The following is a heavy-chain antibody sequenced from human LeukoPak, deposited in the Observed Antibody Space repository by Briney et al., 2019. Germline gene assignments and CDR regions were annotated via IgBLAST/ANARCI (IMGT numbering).Heavy chain of an antibody. J-gene: IGHJ4*02. CDR2: ISAYNGNT. CDR3: ARGSATVVMRGGFDY. Sequence: ASVKVSCKASGYTFTSYGISWVRQAPGQGLEWMGWISAYNGNTNYAQKLQGRVTMTTDTSTSTAYMELRSLRSGDTAVYYCARGSATVVMRGGFDYWGQGTLVTVSS. CDR1: GYTFTSYG. D-gene: IGHD4-23*01. V-gene: IGHV1-18*01.